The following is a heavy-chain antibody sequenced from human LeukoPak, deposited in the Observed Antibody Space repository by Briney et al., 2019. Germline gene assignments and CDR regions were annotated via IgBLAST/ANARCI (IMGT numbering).Heavy chain of an antibody. CDR1: GGSISSGGYY. CDR2: IYHSGST. V-gene: IGHV4-30-2*01. D-gene: IGHD1-1*01. CDR3: ARGDWNPME. Sequence: PSETLSLTCTVSGGSISSGGYYWSWIRQPPGKGLEWIGYIYHSGSTYYNPSLKSRVTISVDRSKNQFSLKLSSVTAADTAVYYCARGDWNPMEWGQGTLVTVSS. J-gene: IGHJ4*02.